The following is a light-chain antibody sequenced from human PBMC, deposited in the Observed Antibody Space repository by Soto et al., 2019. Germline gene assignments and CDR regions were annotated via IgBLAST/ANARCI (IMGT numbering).Light chain of an antibody. CDR1: QSISSW. CDR3: QQYDSYSWT. Sequence: IQMTTSPSTLSASVGDRVTINCRASQSISSWLAWYQQKPGKAPKLLIYDASSLESGVPSRFSGSGSGTEFTLTISSLQPDDFAAYYCQQYDSYSWTFGQGTKGDIK. CDR2: DAS. V-gene: IGKV1-5*01. J-gene: IGKJ1*01.